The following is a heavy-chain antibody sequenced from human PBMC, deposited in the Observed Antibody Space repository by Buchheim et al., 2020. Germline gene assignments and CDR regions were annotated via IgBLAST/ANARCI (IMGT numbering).Heavy chain of an antibody. Sequence: EVQLLESGGGLVQPGGSLRLSCAASGFTFSSYAMNWVRLAPGKGLEWVSGISVRGGNTHYADSVKGRFTISRDNSKNTLYLQMNSLRAEDTAIYYCAGVTGYSYGQEDYWGQGTL. CDR3: AGVTGYSYGQEDY. CDR2: ISVRGGNT. D-gene: IGHD5-18*01. CDR1: GFTFSSYA. V-gene: IGHV3-23*01. J-gene: IGHJ4*02.